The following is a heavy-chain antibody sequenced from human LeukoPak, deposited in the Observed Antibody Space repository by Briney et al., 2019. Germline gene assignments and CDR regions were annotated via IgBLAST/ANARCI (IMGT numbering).Heavy chain of an antibody. CDR1: GVSISSSNSY. V-gene: IGHV4-39*01. Sequence: SETLSLTCTVSGVSISSSNSYRGWIRQPPGKGLEWIGSIYYSGNTYYNASLKSQVSISIDTSKNQFPLRLTSVTAADTAVYYCARQTGSGLFILPGGQGTLVTVSS. CDR3: ARQTGSGLFILP. D-gene: IGHD3/OR15-3a*01. J-gene: IGHJ4*02. CDR2: IYYSGNT.